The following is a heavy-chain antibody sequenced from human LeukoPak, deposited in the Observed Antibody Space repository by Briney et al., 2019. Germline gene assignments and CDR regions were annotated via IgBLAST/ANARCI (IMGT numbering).Heavy chain of an antibody. Sequence: GGSLRLSCAASGFTFSSYSINWVRQTPGKGLEWVASISSSNSYIYYADSVKGRFTISRDNAKNSLYLQMNSLRAEDTAVYYCAGDIGYSYGYFDYWGQGTLVTVSS. CDR1: GFTFSSYS. CDR2: ISSSNSYI. V-gene: IGHV3-21*01. CDR3: AGDIGYSYGYFDY. J-gene: IGHJ4*02. D-gene: IGHD5-18*01.